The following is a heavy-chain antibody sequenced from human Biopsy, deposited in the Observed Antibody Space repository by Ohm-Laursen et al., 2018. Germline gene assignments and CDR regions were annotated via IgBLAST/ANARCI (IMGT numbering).Heavy chain of an antibody. CDR2: IFYRGST. V-gene: IGHV4-39*01. D-gene: IGHD3-22*01. J-gene: IGHJ5*02. Sequence: GTLSLTWAVSGGSISNNNYYWGWILQPPGKGLEWIGSIFYRGSTHYKPSLKSRVNISVDTSKNQFSLKLNSVTAADTAVYYCARDYDTSGYYYVSWGQGTLVTVSS. CDR1: GGSISNNNYY. CDR3: ARDYDTSGYYYVS.